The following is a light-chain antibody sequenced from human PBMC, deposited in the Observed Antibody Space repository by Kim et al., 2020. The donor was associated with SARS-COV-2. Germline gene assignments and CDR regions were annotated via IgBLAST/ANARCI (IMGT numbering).Light chain of an antibody. Sequence: DIQMTQSPSSLSASVGDRVTITCRASQDISRYLNWYQQKPVKAPKLLIYTASSLQSGVPSRFTGSGSETDFTLTISSLQPEDFATYYCQQTYSASRTCGQGTKVDIK. CDR1: QDISRY. J-gene: IGKJ1*01. CDR2: TAS. V-gene: IGKV1-39*01. CDR3: QQTYSASRT.